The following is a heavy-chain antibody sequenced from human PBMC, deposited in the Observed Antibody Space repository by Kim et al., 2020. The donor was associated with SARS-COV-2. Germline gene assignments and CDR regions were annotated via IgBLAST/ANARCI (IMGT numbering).Heavy chain of an antibody. CDR1: GFTFDDYA. Sequence: GGSLRLSCAASGFTFDDYAMHWVRQAPGKGLEWVSGISWNSGSIGYADSVKGRFTISRDNAKNSLYLQMNSLRAEDTALYYCAKDWHYYDSSGYFDYWGQGTLVTVSS. V-gene: IGHV3-9*01. CDR2: ISWNSGSI. CDR3: AKDWHYYDSSGYFDY. J-gene: IGHJ4*02. D-gene: IGHD3-22*01.